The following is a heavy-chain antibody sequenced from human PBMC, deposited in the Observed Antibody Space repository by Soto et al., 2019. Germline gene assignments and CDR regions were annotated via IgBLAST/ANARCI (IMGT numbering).Heavy chain of an antibody. CDR1: GYTFTSYG. V-gene: IGHV1-18*01. CDR3: ARVPHSSGWAVGWDAEYYFDY. CDR2: ISAYNGNT. D-gene: IGHD6-19*01. Sequence: QVQLVQSGAEVKKPGASVKVSCKASGYTFTSYGISWVRQAPGQGLEWMGWISAYNGNTNYAQKLQGRVTMTTDTSTSTAYMELRSLRSDDTAVYYCARVPHSSGWAVGWDAEYYFDYWGQGTLVTVSS. J-gene: IGHJ4*02.